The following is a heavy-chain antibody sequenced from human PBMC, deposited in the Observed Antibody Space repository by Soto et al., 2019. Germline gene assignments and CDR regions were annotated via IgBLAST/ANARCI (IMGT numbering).Heavy chain of an antibody. CDR3: ESINPRSY. V-gene: IGHV3-53*01. J-gene: IGHJ4*02. CDR1: VFTVSSNY. D-gene: IGHD3-3*02. CDR2: IYSGGST. Sequence: WGSLRISCASSVFTVSSNYMSWVRQAPGKGLEWVSVIYSGGSTYYADSVKGRFTISRDNSKNTLYLQMNSLRAEDTAVYYCESINPRSYWGQGTMVTVSS.